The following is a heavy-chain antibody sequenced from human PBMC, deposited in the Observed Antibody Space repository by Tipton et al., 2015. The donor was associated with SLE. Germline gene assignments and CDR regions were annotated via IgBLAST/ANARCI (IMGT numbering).Heavy chain of an antibody. CDR1: GGSISGHY. J-gene: IGHJ3*01. D-gene: IGHD2-15*01. CDR3: ARDTSLRYCSGDHCYSGGSFDL. V-gene: IGHV4-59*11. Sequence: TLSLTCTVSGGSISGHYWSWIRQPPGKGLEWIGYISYTGNTNFNPSLKSRVTLSVATSKNQFSLRLTSVTAADTAMYYCARDTSLRYCSGDHCYSGGSFDLWGPGALVTVSS. CDR2: ISYTGNT.